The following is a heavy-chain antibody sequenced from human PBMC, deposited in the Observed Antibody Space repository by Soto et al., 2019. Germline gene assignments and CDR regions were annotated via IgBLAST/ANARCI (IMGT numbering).Heavy chain of an antibody. CDR1: GFSFSSFA. Sequence: GGSLRLSCSSSGFSFSSFAMHWVRQAPGKGLEYVSAIINNGGTTYYADSVNGRFTMSRNNSKNTLYIQMSDRREEDTAVYYYVNAISASYNSAKAFDIWGQRKMVTV. D-gene: IGHD1-26*01. CDR2: IINNGGTT. J-gene: IGHJ3*02. CDR3: VNAISASYNSAKAFDI. V-gene: IGHV3-64D*06.